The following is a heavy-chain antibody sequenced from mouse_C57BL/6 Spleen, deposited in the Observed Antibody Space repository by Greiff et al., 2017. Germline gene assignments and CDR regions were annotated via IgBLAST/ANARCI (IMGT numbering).Heavy chain of an antibody. V-gene: IGHV1-55*01. CDR1: GYTFTSYW. CDR2: IYPGSGST. CDR3: ARFYYGSSYKDY. J-gene: IGHJ2*01. D-gene: IGHD1-1*01. Sequence: QVQLKQPGAELVKPGASVKMSCKASGYTFTSYWITWVKQRPGQGLEWIGDIYPGSGSTNYNEKFKSKATLTVDTSSSTAYMQLSSLTSEDSAVYYCARFYYGSSYKDYWGQGTTLTVSS.